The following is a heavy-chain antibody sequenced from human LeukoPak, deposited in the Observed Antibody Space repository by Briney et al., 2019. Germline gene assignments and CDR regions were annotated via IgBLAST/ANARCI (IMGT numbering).Heavy chain of an antibody. D-gene: IGHD3-22*01. Sequence: ASVKVSCKASGYTFTNFYMHWVRQAPGQGLEWMGVIDPSAGSTTYAQKFQGRVTMTRDTATSTVYMELSSLRSEDTAVYYCARAHYASSNIKVPFDVWGKGTTVTVSS. V-gene: IGHV1-46*01. CDR3: ARAHYASSNIKVPFDV. CDR1: GYTFTNFY. CDR2: IDPSAGST. J-gene: IGHJ6*04.